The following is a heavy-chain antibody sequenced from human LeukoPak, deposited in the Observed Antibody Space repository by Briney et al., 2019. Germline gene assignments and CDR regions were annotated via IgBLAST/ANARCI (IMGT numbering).Heavy chain of an antibody. J-gene: IGHJ4*02. V-gene: IGHV3-20*01. CDR2: INWNGGST. Sequence: GGSLRLSCAASGFTFDDYGMSWVRQAPGKGLEWVSGINWNGGSTGYADSVKGRFTISRDNAKNSLYLQMNSLRAEDTALYHCARVGASARDRGPVDYWGQGTLVTVSS. D-gene: IGHD6-6*01. CDR3: ARVGASARDRGPVDY. CDR1: GFTFDDYG.